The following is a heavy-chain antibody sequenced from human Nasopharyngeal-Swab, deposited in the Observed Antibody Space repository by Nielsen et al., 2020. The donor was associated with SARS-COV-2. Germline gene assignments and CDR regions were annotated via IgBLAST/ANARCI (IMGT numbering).Heavy chain of an antibody. Sequence: ASVKVSCKASGYTFTGYYMHWVRQAPGQGLEWMGWINPNSGGTNYAQKFQGRVTMTRDTSINTAYMELSRLRSDDTAVYYCARDDLTAYDAFDIWGQGTMVTVSS. D-gene: IGHD7-27*01. V-gene: IGHV1-2*02. CDR2: INPNSGGT. CDR3: ARDDLTAYDAFDI. J-gene: IGHJ3*02. CDR1: GYTFTGYY.